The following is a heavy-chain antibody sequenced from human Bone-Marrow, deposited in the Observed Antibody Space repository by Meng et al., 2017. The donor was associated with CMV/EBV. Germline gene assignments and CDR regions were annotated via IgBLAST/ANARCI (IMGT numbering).Heavy chain of an antibody. V-gene: IGHV3-23*01. CDR2: ISVSGVST. D-gene: IGHD3-10*01. CDR3: ARGTGLLWSTYGMDV. Sequence: GGSLRLSCAASGFTFSSYVMTWVRQAPGKGLEWVSGISVSGVSTYYADSVKGRFTISRDNSKNTLYLQMNSLRAEDTAVYYCARGTGLLWSTYGMDVWGQGTTVTVSS. J-gene: IGHJ6*02. CDR1: GFTFSSYV.